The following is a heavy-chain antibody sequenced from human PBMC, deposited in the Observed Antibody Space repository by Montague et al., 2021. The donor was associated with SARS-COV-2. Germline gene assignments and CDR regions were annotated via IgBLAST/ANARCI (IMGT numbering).Heavy chain of an antibody. CDR2: IYYSGST. J-gene: IGHJ6*02. CDR3: VTQVTGRYFDWILYGMDS. Sequence: SATLSLTCTVSGGSISSSSYYWGWLRQPPGKGLEWIGSIYYSGSTYYNPSLKSRVTISVDTSKNQFSLKLSSVTAADTAVYYCVTQVTGRYFDWILYGMDSWGQGTTVTVSS. D-gene: IGHD3-9*01. V-gene: IGHV4-39*01. CDR1: GGSISSSSYY.